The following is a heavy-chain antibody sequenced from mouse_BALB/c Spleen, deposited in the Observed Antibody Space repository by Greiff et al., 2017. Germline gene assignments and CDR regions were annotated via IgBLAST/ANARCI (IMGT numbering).Heavy chain of an antibody. Sequence: VQLQQSGAELVKPGASVKLSCKASGYTFTSYWMHWVKQRPGQGLEWIGEINPSNGRTNYNEKFKSKATLTVDKSSSTAYMQLSSLTSEDSAVYCCARDAFADGGQGTLVTVSA. CDR3: ARDAFAD. CDR2: INPSNGRT. CDR1: GYTFTSYW. J-gene: IGHJ3*01. V-gene: IGHV1S81*02.